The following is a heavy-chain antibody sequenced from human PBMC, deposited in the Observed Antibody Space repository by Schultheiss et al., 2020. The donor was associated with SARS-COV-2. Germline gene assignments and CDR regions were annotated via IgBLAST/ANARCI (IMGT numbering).Heavy chain of an antibody. CDR1: GYSFTSYW. Sequence: GESLKISCKGSGYSFTSYWIAWVRQMPGKGLEWMGIIFPDDSNTKYSPSFQGQVTISADKSLNTAYLQWSSLKASDTAMYYCARTGDVWGLGTTVTVSS. J-gene: IGHJ6*02. CDR2: IFPDDSNT. CDR3: ARTGDV. V-gene: IGHV5-51*01.